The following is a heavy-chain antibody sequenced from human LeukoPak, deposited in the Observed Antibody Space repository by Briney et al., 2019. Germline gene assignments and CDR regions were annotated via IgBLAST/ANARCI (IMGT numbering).Heavy chain of an antibody. V-gene: IGHV3-11*01. CDR2: ISNRYTM. CDR3: AGGHYDTSGYLSRIDQ. J-gene: IGHJ4*02. CDR1: GFTFSDYY. Sequence: GGSLRLSCAASGFTFSDYYMSWVRQAPGKGVEWIAYISNRYTMSSADSVKGRFTISRDNAKNSLYLQMNSLRAEDTAVYYCAGGHYDTSGYLSRIDQWGQGTLVTVSS. D-gene: IGHD3-22*01.